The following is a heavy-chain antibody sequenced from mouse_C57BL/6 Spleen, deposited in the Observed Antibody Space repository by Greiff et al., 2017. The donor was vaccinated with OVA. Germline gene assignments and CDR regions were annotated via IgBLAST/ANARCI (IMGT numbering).Heavy chain of an antibody. V-gene: IGHV1-50*01. Sequence: QVQLQQSGAELVKPGASVKLSCKASGYTFTSYWMQWVKQRPGQGLEWIGEIDPSDSYTNYNQKFKGKATLTVDTSSSTAYMQRSSLTSEDSAVYYCARRDDGFPFDYWGQGTTLTVSS. CDR2: IDPSDSYT. D-gene: IGHD2-3*01. J-gene: IGHJ2*01. CDR3: ARRDDGFPFDY. CDR1: GYTFTSYW.